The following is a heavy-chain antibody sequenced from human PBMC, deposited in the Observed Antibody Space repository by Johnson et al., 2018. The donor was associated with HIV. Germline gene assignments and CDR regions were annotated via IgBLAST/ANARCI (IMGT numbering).Heavy chain of an antibody. J-gene: IGHJ3*02. Sequence: QVQLVESGGGVVQPGRSLRLSCAASGFSFSDYGIHWVRQAPGKGLEWVAVISYDGDDKHYGDSVEGRFTIYRDNAKNSLYLQVKSLRAEDTALYLCAKDNGIAGTSGDAFDIWGQGTMVTVSS. V-gene: IGHV3-30*18. CDR1: GFSFSDYG. CDR2: ISYDGDDK. D-gene: IGHD6-13*01. CDR3: AKDNGIAGTSGDAFDI.